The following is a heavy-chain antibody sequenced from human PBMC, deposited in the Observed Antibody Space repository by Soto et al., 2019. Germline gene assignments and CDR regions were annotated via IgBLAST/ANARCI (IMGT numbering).Heavy chain of an antibody. V-gene: IGHV4-39*01. CDR1: GGSIRSSSYY. CDR3: ARLRPTGRYYFDC. J-gene: IGHJ4*02. CDR2: IYYSGST. Sequence: PSETLSLTCTVSGGSIRSSSYYWGWIRQPPGKGLEWIGSIYYSGSTYYNPSLKSRVTISVDTSKNQFSLKLSSVTAADTAVYYCARLRPTGRYYFDCWGQGTLVTVSS. D-gene: IGHD3-16*02.